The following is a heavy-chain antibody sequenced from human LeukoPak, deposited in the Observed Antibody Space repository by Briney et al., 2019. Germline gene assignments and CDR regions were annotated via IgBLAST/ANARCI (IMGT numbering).Heavy chain of an antibody. J-gene: IGHJ6*01. CDR3: ARSKDPSNYYYGMDV. CDR2: ISSSSSYT. V-gene: IGHV3-11*06. Sequence: GGSLRLSCAASGFTFSDYYMSWIRQAPRKGLGWVSYISSSSSYTNYADSVKDRFTISRDNAKNSLYLQMNSLRAEDTAVYYCARSKDPSNYYYGMDVWGQGTTVTASS. CDR1: GFTFSDYY.